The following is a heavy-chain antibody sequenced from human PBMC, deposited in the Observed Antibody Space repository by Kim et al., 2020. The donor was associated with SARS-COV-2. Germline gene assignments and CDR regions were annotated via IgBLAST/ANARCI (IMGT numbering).Heavy chain of an antibody. V-gene: IGHV3-30*04. CDR2: ISYDGSNK. Sequence: GGSLRLSCAASGFTFSSYAMHWVRQAPGKGLEWVAVISYDGSNKYYADSVKGRFTISRDNSKNTLYLQMNSLRAEDTAVYYCARDREGVSCCDAFYYWG. CDR1: GFTFSSYA. CDR3: ARDREGVSCCDAFYY. D-gene: IGHD1-26*01. J-gene: IGHJ4*01.